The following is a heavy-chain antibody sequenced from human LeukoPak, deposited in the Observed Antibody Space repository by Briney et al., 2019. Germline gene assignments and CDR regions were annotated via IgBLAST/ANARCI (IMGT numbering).Heavy chain of an antibody. J-gene: IGHJ4*02. V-gene: IGHV3-23*01. CDR3: AKNRGVLRNFDCYDY. CDR2: ISGSADST. D-gene: IGHD3-9*01. Sequence: GGSLRLSCAVSGFAFRSYGMSWVRQAPGKGLDWVSAISGSADSTYYADSVKGRFTISRDNSKNTLYLQVNSLRAEDTAVYYCAKNRGVLRNFDCYDYWGQGTLVTVSS. CDR1: GFAFRSYG.